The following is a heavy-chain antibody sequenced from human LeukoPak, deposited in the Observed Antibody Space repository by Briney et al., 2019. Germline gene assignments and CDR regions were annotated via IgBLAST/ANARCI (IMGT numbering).Heavy chain of an antibody. Sequence: ASVKVSCKASGYTFTGYYMHWVRQAPGQGLEWMGWINPNSGGTNYAQKFQGRVTMTMDTSISTAYMELSRLRSDDTAVYYCARPHMVAVAGTRSWFDPWGQGTLVTVSS. CDR3: ARPHMVAVAGTRSWFDP. CDR1: GYTFTGYY. J-gene: IGHJ5*02. D-gene: IGHD6-19*01. V-gene: IGHV1-2*02. CDR2: INPNSGGT.